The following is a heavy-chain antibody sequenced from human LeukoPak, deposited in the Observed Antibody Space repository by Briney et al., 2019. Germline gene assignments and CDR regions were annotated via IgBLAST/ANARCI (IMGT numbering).Heavy chain of an antibody. J-gene: IGHJ4*02. D-gene: IGHD5-18*01. CDR1: GFTFGDYA. Sequence: GGSLRLSCAASGFTFGDYAMHWVRQAPGKGLEWVSGISWNSGSIGYADSVKGRFTISRDNAKNSLYLQMNSLRAEDTALYYCAKATDTAMVPFDYWGQGTLVTVSS. CDR3: AKATDTAMVPFDY. V-gene: IGHV3-9*01. CDR2: ISWNSGSI.